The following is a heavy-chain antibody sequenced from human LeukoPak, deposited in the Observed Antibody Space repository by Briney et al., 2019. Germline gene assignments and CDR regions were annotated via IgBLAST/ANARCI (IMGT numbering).Heavy chain of an antibody. J-gene: IGHJ6*02. D-gene: IGHD2-15*01. V-gene: IGHV1-69*13. CDR2: IIPIFRTA. CDR1: GGTFSIYA. Sequence: ASVKVSCKASGGTFSIYAISWVRQAPGHGLEWMGGIIPIFRTANYAQKFQGRVTITADESTSTAYMELSSLRSEDTAVYYCARHLGCSGGSCYANYYYYGMDVWGQGTTVTVSS. CDR3: ARHLGCSGGSCYANYYYYGMDV.